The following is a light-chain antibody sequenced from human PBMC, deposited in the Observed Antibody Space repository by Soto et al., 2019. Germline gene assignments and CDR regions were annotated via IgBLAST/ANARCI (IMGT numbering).Light chain of an antibody. V-gene: IGKV3-15*01. CDR2: DAS. CDR3: QKFNNWPRT. Sequence: DIVMTQSPANLSVSPGERATLSCRASQSVSSKLAWYQQKPGQANRLLIYDASTRATGIPARFSGSGSGTEFTLTISSLQSEEFAVYYCQKFNNWPRTFGKGTKVDIK. CDR1: QSVSSK. J-gene: IGKJ1*01.